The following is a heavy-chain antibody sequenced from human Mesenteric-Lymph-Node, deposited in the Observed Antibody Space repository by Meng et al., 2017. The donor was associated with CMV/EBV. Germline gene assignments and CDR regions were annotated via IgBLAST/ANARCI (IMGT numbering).Heavy chain of an antibody. Sequence: SETLSLTCTVSGGSISRNYWSWIRQPPGKGLEWIGSIYHSGSTYYNPSLKSRVTISVDTSKNQFSLKLSSVTAADTAVYYCARHYYGSAPGYWGQGTLVTVSS. D-gene: IGHD3-10*01. CDR2: IYHSGST. J-gene: IGHJ4*02. CDR1: GGSISRNY. V-gene: IGHV4-59*08. CDR3: ARHYYGSAPGY.